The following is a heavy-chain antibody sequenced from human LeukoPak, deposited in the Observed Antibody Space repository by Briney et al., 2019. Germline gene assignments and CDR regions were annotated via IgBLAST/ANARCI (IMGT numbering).Heavy chain of an antibody. CDR2: INPIFGTA. Sequence: SVKVSCKASGGTFSRYAISWVRQAPGQGREWMGGINPIFGTANYAQKFKGRVTITTDESTSTAYIEMSSLRSEDTAVYYCARGAIEWATMENWFDPWGQGTLVTVSS. CDR3: ARGAIEWATMENWFDP. V-gene: IGHV1-69*05. CDR1: GGTFSRYA. J-gene: IGHJ5*02. D-gene: IGHD5-24*01.